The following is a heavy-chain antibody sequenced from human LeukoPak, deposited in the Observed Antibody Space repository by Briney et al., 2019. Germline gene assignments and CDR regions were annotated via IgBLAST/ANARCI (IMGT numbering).Heavy chain of an antibody. D-gene: IGHD5-24*01. CDR3: VRGDGLILFDY. V-gene: IGHV3-23*01. J-gene: IGHJ4*02. Sequence: GGSLRLSCAASGFTFSSSAMSWVRQAPGKGLEWVSAISNNGGYTYYADSVQGRFTISRDNSKNTLYLQLNRLRVEDTAVYYCVRGDGLILFDYWGQGTLVTVSS. CDR2: ISNNGGYT. CDR1: GFTFSSSA.